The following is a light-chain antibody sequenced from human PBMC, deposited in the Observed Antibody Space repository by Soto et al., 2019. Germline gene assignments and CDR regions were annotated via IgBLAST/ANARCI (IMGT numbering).Light chain of an antibody. Sequence: DIQMTQSPSTLSASVGDRVTITCRASQSISSWLAWYQQKPGKAPKLLIYKASSLESGVPSRFSGSGSGTEFTLTISSLQPDDFATYYCQQYNSYSITFGKGTRLEI. CDR3: QQYNSYSIT. CDR2: KAS. J-gene: IGKJ5*01. V-gene: IGKV1-5*03. CDR1: QSISSW.